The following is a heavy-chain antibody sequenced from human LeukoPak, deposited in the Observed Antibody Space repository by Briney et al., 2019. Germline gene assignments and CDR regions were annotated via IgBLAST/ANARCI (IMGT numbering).Heavy chain of an antibody. CDR2: IRNSGST. Sequence: ETLSLTCTVSGGSISSYYWSWIRQSPGKGLEWIGYIRNSGSTNYNPSLKSRVTMSVDTSKNQFSLKLSSVTAADTAVYYCARWAAAGERRENWFDPWGQVTLVTVSS. CDR3: ARWAAAGERRENWFDP. J-gene: IGHJ5*02. D-gene: IGHD6-13*01. CDR1: GGSISSYY. V-gene: IGHV4-59*01.